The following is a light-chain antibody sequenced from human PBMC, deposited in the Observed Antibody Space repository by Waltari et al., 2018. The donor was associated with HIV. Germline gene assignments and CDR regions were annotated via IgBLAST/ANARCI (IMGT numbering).Light chain of an antibody. Sequence: QSALTQPASASGSPGQSITISCTGTSSDVGSYTLVSWYQQHPGKAPKLMIYEVSKRPSGVSNRFSGSKSGNTASLTISGLQAEDEADYYCCSYAGSSTYWVFGGGTKLTVL. CDR1: SSDVGSYTL. J-gene: IGLJ3*02. CDR2: EVS. CDR3: CSYAGSSTYWV. V-gene: IGLV2-23*02.